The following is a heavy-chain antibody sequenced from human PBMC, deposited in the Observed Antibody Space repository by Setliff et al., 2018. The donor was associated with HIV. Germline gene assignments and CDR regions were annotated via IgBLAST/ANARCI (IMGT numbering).Heavy chain of an antibody. D-gene: IGHD6-6*01. J-gene: IGHJ5*02. V-gene: IGHV4-4*07. Sequence: PSETLSLTCTVSGGSISSHYWSWIRQPPGKGLEWIGRIYTSGSTNYNPSLKSRVTMSLDTSKNQFSLKLSSVTAADTAVYYCARAHIGIAARWSGWFDPWGQGTLVTVSS. CDR3: ARAHIGIAARWSGWFDP. CDR1: GGSISSHY. CDR2: IYTSGST.